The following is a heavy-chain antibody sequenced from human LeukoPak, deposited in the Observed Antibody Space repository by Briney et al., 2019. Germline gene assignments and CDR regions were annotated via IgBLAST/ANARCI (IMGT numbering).Heavy chain of an antibody. Sequence: ASVKVSCTASGGTFSSYTISWVRQAPGQGLEWMGRIIPILGIANYAQEFQGRVTITADKSTSTAYMELSSLRSEDTAVYYCARAPLYCSGGSCYGHYFDYWGQGTLVTVSS. D-gene: IGHD2-15*01. CDR1: GGTFSSYT. V-gene: IGHV1-69*02. CDR2: IIPILGIA. CDR3: ARAPLYCSGGSCYGHYFDY. J-gene: IGHJ4*02.